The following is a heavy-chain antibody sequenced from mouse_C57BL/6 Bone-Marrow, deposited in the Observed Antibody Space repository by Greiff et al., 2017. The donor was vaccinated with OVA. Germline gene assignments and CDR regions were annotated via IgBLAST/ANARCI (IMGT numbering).Heavy chain of an antibody. V-gene: IGHV5-15*01. CDR1: GFTFSDYG. D-gene: IGHD1-1*01. J-gene: IGHJ1*03. CDR2: ISNLAYSI. Sequence: EVQRVESGGGLVQPGGSLKLSCAASGFTFSDYGMAWVRQAPRKGPEWVAFISNLAYSIYYADTVTGRFTISRENAKNTLYLEMGSLRSEDTAMYYCARKGDYYGSSYWYFDVWGTGTTVTVSS. CDR3: ARKGDYYGSSYWYFDV.